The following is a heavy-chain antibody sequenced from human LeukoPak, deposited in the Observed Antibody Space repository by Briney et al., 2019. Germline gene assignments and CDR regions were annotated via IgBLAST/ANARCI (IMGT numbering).Heavy chain of an antibody. CDR1: GYTFTSYG. Sequence: ASVKVSCKASGYTFTSYGISWVRQAPGQGLEWMGWISAYNGNTNYAQKLQGRVTMTTDKSTSTAYMELSSLRSEDTAVYYRARPLLGYCSSTSCHIDGGEDDYYYYYGMDVWGQGTTVTVSS. CDR3: ARPLLGYCSSTSCHIDGGEDDYYYYYGMDV. J-gene: IGHJ6*02. V-gene: IGHV1-18*01. CDR2: ISAYNGNT. D-gene: IGHD2-2*02.